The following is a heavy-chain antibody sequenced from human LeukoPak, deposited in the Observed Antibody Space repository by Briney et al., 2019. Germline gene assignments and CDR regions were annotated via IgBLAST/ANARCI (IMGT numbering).Heavy chain of an antibody. V-gene: IGHV3-33*01. Sequence: GGSLTLSCAASGFTFSSYGTHWVRQAPGKGLEWVAVIWFDGSNKYYADSVKGRFTISRDNSKNTLYLQMNSLRAEDTAVYYCARDRDWGCSYCSYWGQGTLVTVSS. CDR2: IWFDGSNK. D-gene: IGHD7-27*01. J-gene: IGHJ4*02. CDR1: GFTFSSYG. CDR3: ARDRDWGCSYCSY.